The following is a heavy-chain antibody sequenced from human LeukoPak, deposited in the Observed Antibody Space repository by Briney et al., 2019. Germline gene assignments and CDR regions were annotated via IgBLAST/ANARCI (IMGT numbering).Heavy chain of an antibody. Sequence: PGGSLRLSCVASGFTFSSYGMHWVRQAPGKGLEWVVFISYDGSNENIADSVKGRFIISRDNSKNTLYLQMNSLRAEDTAVYYCAKGPAPRLGEFSYHALVDYWGQGTLVTVSS. CDR3: AKGPAPRLGEFSYHALVDY. J-gene: IGHJ4*02. V-gene: IGHV3-30*18. CDR1: GFTFSSYG. D-gene: IGHD3-16*02. CDR2: ISYDGSNE.